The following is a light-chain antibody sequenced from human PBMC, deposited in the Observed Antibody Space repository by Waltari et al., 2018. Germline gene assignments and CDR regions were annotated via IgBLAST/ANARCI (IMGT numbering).Light chain of an antibody. V-gene: IGKV1-13*02. CDR2: YAS. CDR1: QDINSD. CDR3: QHFKTYPIT. J-gene: IGKJ5*01. Sequence: IQMTQSPSSLSASVGDRVTITCRASQDINSDLAWYQQTPGKAPKLLIYYASSLQSGVPSRFSGSGSGTDFTLTISSLQPEDFATYHCQHFKTYPITFGQGTRLEIK.